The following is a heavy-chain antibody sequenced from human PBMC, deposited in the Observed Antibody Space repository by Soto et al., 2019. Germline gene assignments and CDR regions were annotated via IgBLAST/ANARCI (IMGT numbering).Heavy chain of an antibody. V-gene: IGHV5-10-1*01. Sequence: GESLKISCKGSVYSFTSYWITWVRQMPGKGLEWMGRIDPSDSYTNYSPSFQGHVTISADKSISTAYLQWSSLKASDTAMYYCASHSTNYDILTGYRDYWGQGTQVTVSS. CDR3: ASHSTNYDILTGYRDY. D-gene: IGHD3-9*01. J-gene: IGHJ4*02. CDR1: VYSFTSYW. CDR2: IDPSDSYT.